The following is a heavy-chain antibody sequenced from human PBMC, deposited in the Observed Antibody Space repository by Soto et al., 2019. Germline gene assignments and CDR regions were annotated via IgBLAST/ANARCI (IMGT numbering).Heavy chain of an antibody. V-gene: IGHV3-15*01. Sequence: GGSLRLSCAASGFTFSNAWMSWVRQAPGKGLEWVGRIKSKTDGGTTDYAAPVKGRFTISRDDSKNTLYLQMNSLKTEDTAVYYCTTSIVVVRDYYYYYGMDVWGPGTTVIVSS. CDR3: TTSIVVVRDYYYYYGMDV. CDR1: GFTFSNAW. D-gene: IGHD2-2*01. CDR2: IKSKTDGGTT. J-gene: IGHJ6*02.